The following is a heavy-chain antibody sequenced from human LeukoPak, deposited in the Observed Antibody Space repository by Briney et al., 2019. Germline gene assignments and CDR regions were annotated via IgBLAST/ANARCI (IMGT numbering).Heavy chain of an antibody. CDR2: MDHSGST. CDR1: GGSFSSYY. D-gene: IGHD5-12*01. J-gene: IGHJ4*01. V-gene: IGHV4-34*01. CDR3: ARRPQYSGYGPLDY. Sequence: PSETLSLTCAVYGGSFSSYYWSWIRRPPGKGLEWIGEMDHSGSTNYNASLKSRVTISVDTSKNQFSLKLSSVTAADTAVYYCARRPQYSGYGPLDYWGHGTLVTVSS.